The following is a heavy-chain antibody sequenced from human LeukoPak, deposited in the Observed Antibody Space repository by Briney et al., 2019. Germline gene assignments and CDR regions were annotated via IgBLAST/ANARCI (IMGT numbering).Heavy chain of an antibody. CDR1: GFSFSIYG. CDR2: IRYDGSAK. D-gene: IGHD3-22*01. Sequence: GGSLRLSCVASGFSFSIYGMHWVRQAPGEGLQWVSFIRYDGSAKYYADSVKGRFTISRDSSKSTLYLQMNSQRLEDTAIYYSAKYYYEGTGASPLDYWGQGTLVTVSS. J-gene: IGHJ4*02. V-gene: IGHV3-30*02. CDR3: AKYYYEGTGASPLDY.